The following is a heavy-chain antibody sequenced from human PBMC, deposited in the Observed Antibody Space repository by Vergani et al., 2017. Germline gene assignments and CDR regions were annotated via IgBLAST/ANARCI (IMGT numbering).Heavy chain of an antibody. V-gene: IGHV3-23*01. CDR3: AKDGGPGSFDY. CDR1: GFTFSSYA. CDR2: ISGSGGNT. J-gene: IGHJ4*02. D-gene: IGHD1-26*01. Sequence: EVQLLESGGGLVQPGGSLRLSCAASGFTFSSYAMSWVRQAPGKGLEWVSGISGSGGNTYYADSVKGRFTTSRDSFKNTLYLQMNSLRADVTAVYYCAKDGGPGSFDYWCQGTLVTVSS.